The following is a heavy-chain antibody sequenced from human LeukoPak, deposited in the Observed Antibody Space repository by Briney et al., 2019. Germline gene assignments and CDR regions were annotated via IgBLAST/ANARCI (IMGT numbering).Heavy chain of an antibody. J-gene: IGHJ4*02. Sequence: PSQTLSLTCTVSGGSISSGGYYWSWIRQPPGKGLEWIGYIYHSGSTYYNPSLKSRVTISVDRSKNQFSLKLSSVTAADTAVYYCARDPADIVVVPAAAVNWPPDDYWGQGTLVTVSS. D-gene: IGHD2-2*01. CDR1: GGSISSGGYY. CDR2: IYHSGST. CDR3: ARDPADIVVVPAAAVNWPPDDY. V-gene: IGHV4-30-2*01.